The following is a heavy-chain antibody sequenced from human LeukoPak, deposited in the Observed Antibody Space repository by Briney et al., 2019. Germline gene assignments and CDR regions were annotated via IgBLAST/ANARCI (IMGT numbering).Heavy chain of an antibody. CDR2: IYHSGST. V-gene: IGHV4-59*01. CDR1: GGSISGYY. CDR3: ARAGKNSRTYAY. D-gene: IGHD2/OR15-2a*01. Sequence: SGTLSLTCTVSGGSISGYYWSWIRQPPGKGLEWIGYIYHSGSTNYNPSLKSRVTISLDTSMNVFSLNLNSVTDADTAVYYCARAGKNSRTYAYWGQGTLVTVSS. J-gene: IGHJ4*02.